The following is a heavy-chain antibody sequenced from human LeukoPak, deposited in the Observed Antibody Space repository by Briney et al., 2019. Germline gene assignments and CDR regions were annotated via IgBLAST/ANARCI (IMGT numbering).Heavy chain of an antibody. J-gene: IGHJ4*02. D-gene: IGHD4-17*01. V-gene: IGHV3-7*01. Sequence: GGSLRLSCAASGFTFSSHWMTWVRQAPGKGLEWVANIKQGGSDMYYVDSVKGRFTISRDDAKNSLYLQMSSLRAEDTAVYYCARGPNFGDYVDFLDYWGQGALVTVSS. CDR3: ARGPNFGDYVDFLDY. CDR2: IKQGGSDM. CDR1: GFTFSSHW.